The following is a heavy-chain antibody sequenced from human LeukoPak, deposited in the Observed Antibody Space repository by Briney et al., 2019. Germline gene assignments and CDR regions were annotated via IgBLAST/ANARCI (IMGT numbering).Heavy chain of an antibody. Sequence: GESLKISCKGSGYSFTSYWIGWVRQMPGKGLEWRGIIYPGDSDTRYSPSFQGKVTIPADKSISTAYLQWSSLKASDTAMYYCARLSLSDYYDFWSGPFDYWGQGTLVTVSS. CDR2: IYPGDSDT. CDR1: GYSFTSYW. V-gene: IGHV5-51*01. D-gene: IGHD3-3*01. CDR3: ARLSLSDYYDFWSGPFDY. J-gene: IGHJ4*02.